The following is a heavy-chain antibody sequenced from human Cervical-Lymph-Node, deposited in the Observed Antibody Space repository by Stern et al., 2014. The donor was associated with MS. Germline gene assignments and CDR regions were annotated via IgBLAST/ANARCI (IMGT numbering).Heavy chain of an antibody. CDR3: ARGLLGSENAFDI. CDR1: GYTFTSYG. V-gene: IGHV1-18*01. CDR2: ISAYDGNT. D-gene: IGHD2-15*01. Sequence: QVQLVQSGAEVKKPGASVKVSCKASGYTFTSYGISWVRQAPGQGLEWMGWISAYDGNTTYSQKLQGRVIITTDTSTSTAYMVLRSLISDDTAVYYCARGLLGSENAFDIGGQGTMVTVSS. J-gene: IGHJ3*02.